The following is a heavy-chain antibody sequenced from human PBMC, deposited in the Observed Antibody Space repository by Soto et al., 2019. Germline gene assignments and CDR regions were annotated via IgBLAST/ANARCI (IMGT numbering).Heavy chain of an antibody. J-gene: IGHJ5*02. CDR3: ARLYSAAWFDP. V-gene: IGHV4-59*08. CDR1: GGSISSYY. CDR2: IYYSGST. D-gene: IGHD2-21*01. Sequence: PSETLSLTCTVSGGSISSYYWSWIRQPPGKGLEWIGYIYYSGSTNYNPSLKSQVTISIDTSKNQFSLKLSSVAAADTAVYYCARLYSAAWFDPWGQGTLVTVSS.